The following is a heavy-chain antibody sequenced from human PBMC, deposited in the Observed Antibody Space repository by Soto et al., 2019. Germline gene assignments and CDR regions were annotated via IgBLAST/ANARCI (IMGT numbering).Heavy chain of an antibody. V-gene: IGHV3-30*18. CDR3: AKSGERYCTGGNCYFDC. Sequence: GGSLRLSCAASGFTFSSYGMHWVRQAPGKGLEWVAIISYDGKYKYYGDSVKGRFTISRDNSKNTLYLQMDSLRAEDTAVYYCAKSGERYCTGGNCYFDCWGQGTLVTVSS. J-gene: IGHJ4*02. D-gene: IGHD2-8*02. CDR2: ISYDGKYK. CDR1: GFTFSSYG.